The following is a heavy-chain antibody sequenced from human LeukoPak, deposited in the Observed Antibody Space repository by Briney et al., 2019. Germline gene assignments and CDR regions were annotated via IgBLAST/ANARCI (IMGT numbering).Heavy chain of an antibody. D-gene: IGHD6-13*01. V-gene: IGHV1-2*02. CDR3: ARVSRLSAAGTMNAFDI. CDR1: GYTFTGYY. CDR2: INPNSGGT. J-gene: IGHJ3*02. Sequence: ASVTVSCKASGYTFTGYYMHWVRQAPGQGLEWMGWINPNSGGTNYAQKFQGRVTMTRDTSISTAYMELSRLRSDDTAVCYCARVSRLSAAGTMNAFDIWGQGTMVTVSS.